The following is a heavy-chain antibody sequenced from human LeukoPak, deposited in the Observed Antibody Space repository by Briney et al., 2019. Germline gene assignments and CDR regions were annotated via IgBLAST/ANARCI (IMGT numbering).Heavy chain of an antibody. V-gene: IGHV3-9*01. J-gene: IGHJ6*03. CDR1: GFTFDDYA. CDR3: ARDGVLRSFDWLFPYYMDV. D-gene: IGHD3-9*01. Sequence: PGGSLRLSCAASGFTFDDYAMHWVRQAPGKGLEWVSGISWNSGSIGYADSVKGRFTISRDNAKNSLYLQMNSLRAEDTAVYYCARDGVLRSFDWLFPYYMDVWGKGTTVTISS. CDR2: ISWNSGSI.